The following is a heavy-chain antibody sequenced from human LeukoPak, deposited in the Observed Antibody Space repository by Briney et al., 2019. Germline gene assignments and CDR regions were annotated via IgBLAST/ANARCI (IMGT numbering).Heavy chain of an antibody. CDR1: GFTFSSYW. J-gene: IGHJ4*02. D-gene: IGHD1-26*01. Sequence: HPGGSLRLSCAASGFTFSSYWMHWVRQVPGKGLVWVSRINSDGSSTSYADSVKGRFTISRDNAKNTLYLQMNSLRAEDTAVYYCARESSVGAHKAFDYWGQGTLVTVSS. V-gene: IGHV3-74*01. CDR3: ARESSVGAHKAFDY. CDR2: INSDGSST.